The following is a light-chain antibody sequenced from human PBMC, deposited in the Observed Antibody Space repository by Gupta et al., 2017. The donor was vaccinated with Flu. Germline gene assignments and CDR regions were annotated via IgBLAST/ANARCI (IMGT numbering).Light chain of an antibody. V-gene: IGLV1-44*01. CDR1: NSKIGGNH. CDR2: SNS. J-gene: IGLJ2*01. CDR3: AAWDDRLSGVV. Sequence: RVTISSSGNNSKIGGNHFNWDRQAPRTAPNLLIYSNSQRPSGVPDRFFGSKSGTSASLAISGLQAEDEAEYYCAAWDDRLSGVVFGGGTKLTV.